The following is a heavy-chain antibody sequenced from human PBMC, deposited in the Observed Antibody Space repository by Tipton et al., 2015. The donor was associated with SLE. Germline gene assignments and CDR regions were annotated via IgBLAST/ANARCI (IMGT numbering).Heavy chain of an antibody. Sequence: TLSLTCSVSGDSLSSNNYYWGWIRQPPGKGLEWIGSIYYSGSTYYNPSLKSRVTISVDTSKNQFSLKLSSVTAADTAVYYCARAGGGDSNWFDPWGQGTLVTVSS. D-gene: IGHD2-21*01. CDR1: GDSLSSNNYY. CDR2: IYYSGST. J-gene: IGHJ5*02. CDR3: ARAGGGDSNWFDP. V-gene: IGHV4-39*07.